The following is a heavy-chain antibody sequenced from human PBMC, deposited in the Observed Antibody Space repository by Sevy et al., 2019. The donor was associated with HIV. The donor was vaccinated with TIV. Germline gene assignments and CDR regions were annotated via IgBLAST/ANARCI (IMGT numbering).Heavy chain of an antibody. V-gene: IGHV7-4-1*02. J-gene: IGHJ3*02. CDR3: ARILGYCSSTSCSARGDAFDI. D-gene: IGHD2-2*01. Sequence: ASVKVSCKASGYTFTSYAMNWVRQAPGQGLEWMGWINTNTGNPTYAQGFTGRFVFSWDTSVSTAYLQISSLKAEDTAVYYCARILGYCSSTSCSARGDAFDIWGQGTMVTVSS. CDR2: INTNTGNP. CDR1: GYTFTSYA.